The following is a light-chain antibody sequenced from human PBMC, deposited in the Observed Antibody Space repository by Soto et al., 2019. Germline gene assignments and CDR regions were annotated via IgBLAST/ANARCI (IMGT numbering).Light chain of an antibody. CDR3: QQYGSSPPWT. CDR2: DAS. V-gene: IGKV3D-20*01. J-gene: IGKJ1*01. CDR1: QSVSSSY. Sequence: EIVLTQSPATLSLSPGERATLSCGASQSVSSSYLAWYQQKTGLAPWLLIYDASSRATGIPDRFSGSGSGTDFTFTISRVEPEDFAVYYCQQYGSSPPWTFGQGTKVEIK.